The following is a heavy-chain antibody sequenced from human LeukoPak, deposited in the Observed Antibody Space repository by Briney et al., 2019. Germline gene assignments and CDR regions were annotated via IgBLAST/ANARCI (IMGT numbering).Heavy chain of an antibody. J-gene: IGHJ5*02. Sequence: PSDTLSLTCAVSAYSISSPNWWGWIRQPPGEGLEYIGYIYYTGSIYYNPSLKSRVTISVDTSKNQFSLKLSSVTAADTAVYYCARVRTDTATSTGVWFDPWGQGTLVTVSS. D-gene: IGHD5-18*01. CDR1: AYSISSPNW. V-gene: IGHV4-28*05. CDR2: IYYTGSI. CDR3: ARVRTDTATSTGVWFDP.